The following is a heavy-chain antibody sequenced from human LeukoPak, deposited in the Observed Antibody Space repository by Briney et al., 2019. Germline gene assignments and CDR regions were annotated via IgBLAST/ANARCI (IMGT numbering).Heavy chain of an antibody. CDR3: ARERRNSTSQDAYYFDY. J-gene: IGHJ4*02. Sequence: KSSETLSLTCTVSGGSINSYYWGWIRQPPGKGLEWIGYIYYSGSTNYNPSLKSRVTISVDTSKNQFSLKLSSVTAADTAVYYCARERRNSTSQDAYYFDYWGQGTLVAVSS. D-gene: IGHD1/OR15-1a*01. V-gene: IGHV4-59*01. CDR2: IYYSGST. CDR1: GGSINSYY.